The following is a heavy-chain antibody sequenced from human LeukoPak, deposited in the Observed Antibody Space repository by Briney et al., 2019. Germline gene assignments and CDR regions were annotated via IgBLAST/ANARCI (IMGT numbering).Heavy chain of an antibody. CDR2: INHSGST. V-gene: IGHV4-34*01. Sequence: SETLSLTCAVYGGSFSGYYWSWVRQPPGKGLERIGEINHSGSTNYNPSLKSRVTISVDTSKNQFSLKVTSVTAADTAVYYCARVLGHWKLLDYWGQGILVTVSS. CDR3: ARVLGHWKLLDY. CDR1: GGSFSGYY. J-gene: IGHJ4*02. D-gene: IGHD1-7*01.